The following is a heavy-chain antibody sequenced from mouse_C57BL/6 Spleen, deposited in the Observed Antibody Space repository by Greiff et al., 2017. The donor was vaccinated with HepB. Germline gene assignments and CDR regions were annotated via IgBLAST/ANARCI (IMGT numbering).Heavy chain of an antibody. D-gene: IGHD1-1*01. CDR3: AREGGSIPYYFDY. CDR1: GFTFSSYA. J-gene: IGHJ2*01. CDR2: ISDGGSYT. Sequence: EVKVVESGGGLVKPGGSLKLSCAASGFTFSSYAMSWVRQTPEKRLEWVATISDGGSYTYYPDNVKGRFTISRDNAKNNLYLQMSHLKSEDTAMYYCAREGGSIPYYFDYWGQGTTLTVSS. V-gene: IGHV5-4*01.